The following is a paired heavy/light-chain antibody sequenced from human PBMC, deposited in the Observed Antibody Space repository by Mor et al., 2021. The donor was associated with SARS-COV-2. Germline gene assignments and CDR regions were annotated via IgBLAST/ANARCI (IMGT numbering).Light chain of an antibody. Sequence: DIQMTQSPSSLSASVGDRVTITCRASQSISSYLNWYQHKPGKAPKVLISAASSLQSGVPSRFSGSGSGTDFTLTISSLQPEDFGTYFCQQSYTSPWTFGQGTKVEIK. CDR2: AAS. J-gene: IGKJ1*01. V-gene: IGKV1-39*01. CDR3: QQSYTSPWT. CDR1: QSISSY.
Heavy chain of an antibody. CDR1: GFSLSTNGVS. D-gene: IGHD2-15*01. CDR2: IYWDDDK. CDR3: ARYCSNGRCYGDYFDY. V-gene: IGHV2-5*02. Sequence: QITLKESGPTLVKPTQTLTLTCTFSGFSLSTNGVSVGWIRQPPGEALEWLALIYWDDDKRYSPSLQNRLTITKDTSKSQVVLTMTNMDPVDTATYYCARYCSNGRCYGDYFDYWGQGTLVTVSS. J-gene: IGHJ4*02.